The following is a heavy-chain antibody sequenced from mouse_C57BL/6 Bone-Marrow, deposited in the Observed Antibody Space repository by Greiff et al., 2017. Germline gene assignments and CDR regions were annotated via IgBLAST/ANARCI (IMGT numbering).Heavy chain of an antibody. CDR3: AIFLYYAMDY. CDR1: GYTFTDYY. J-gene: IGHJ4*01. V-gene: IGHV1-76*01. Sequence: VMLVESGAELVRPGASVKLSCKASGYTFTDYYINWVKQRPGQGLEWIARIYPGSGNTYYNEKFKGKATLTAEKSSSTAYMQLSSLTSEDSAVYFCAIFLYYAMDYWGQGTSVTVSS. CDR2: IYPGSGNT.